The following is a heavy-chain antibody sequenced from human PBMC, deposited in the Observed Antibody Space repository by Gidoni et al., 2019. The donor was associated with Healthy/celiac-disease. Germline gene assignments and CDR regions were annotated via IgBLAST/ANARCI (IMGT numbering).Heavy chain of an antibody. Sequence: QVQLQESGPGLVKPSETLSLTCTVSGGSISSYYWSWIRQPPGKGLEWIGYIYYSGSTNYNPSLKSRVTISVDTAKNQFSLKLSSVTAADTAVYYCAAVTFGAPPGRGWFDYWGQGTLVTVSS. J-gene: IGHJ4*02. V-gene: IGHV4-59*08. CDR1: GGSISSYY. CDR2: IYYSGST. D-gene: IGHD3-16*01. CDR3: AAVTFGAPPGRGWFDY.